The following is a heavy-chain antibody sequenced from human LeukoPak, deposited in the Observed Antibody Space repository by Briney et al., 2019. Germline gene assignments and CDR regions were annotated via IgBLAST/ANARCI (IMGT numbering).Heavy chain of an antibody. V-gene: IGHV3-74*01. CDR1: GFTFSSYW. Sequence: GGSLRLSCAASGFTFSSYWMHWIRQAPGKGLVWVSRINSHGSDTSYADSVKGRFTISRDNAKNTLYLQMNSLRAEDTAVYHCARMDYGDYVAAVDIWGQGTMVTVFS. CDR3: ARMDYGDYVAAVDI. D-gene: IGHD4-17*01. CDR2: INSHGSDT. J-gene: IGHJ3*02.